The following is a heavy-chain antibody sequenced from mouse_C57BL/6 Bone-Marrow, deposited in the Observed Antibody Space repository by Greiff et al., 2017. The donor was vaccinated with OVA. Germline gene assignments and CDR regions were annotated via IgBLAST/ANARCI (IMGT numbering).Heavy chain of an antibody. V-gene: IGHV1-52*01. CDR2: IDPYDSET. CDR3: ARPIYYDYLYAMDY. Sequence: QVQLQQPGAELVRPGSSVKLSCKASGYTFTSYWMHWVKQRPIQGLEWIGNIDPYDSETHYNQKFKDKATLTVDKSSSTAYMQLSSLTSEDSAVYYCARPIYYDYLYAMDYWGQGTSVTVSS. J-gene: IGHJ4*01. D-gene: IGHD2-4*01. CDR1: GYTFTSYW.